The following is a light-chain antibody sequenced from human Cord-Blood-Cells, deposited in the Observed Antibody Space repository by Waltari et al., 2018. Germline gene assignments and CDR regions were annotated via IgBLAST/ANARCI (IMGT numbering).Light chain of an antibody. CDR3: QQSYSTPRT. J-gene: IGKJ4*01. CDR1: QSISSY. Sequence: DIQMTQSPSSLSASVGGRVTITCRASQSISSYLNWYQQKPGKAPKLLIYAASSLQSGVPSRFSGSGSRTDFTLTISSLQPEDFATYYCQQSYSTPRTFGGGTKVEIK. CDR2: AAS. V-gene: IGKV1-39*01.